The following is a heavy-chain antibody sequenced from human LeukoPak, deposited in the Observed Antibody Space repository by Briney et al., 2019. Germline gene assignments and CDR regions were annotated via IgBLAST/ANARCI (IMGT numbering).Heavy chain of an antibody. Sequence: GGSLRLSCAASGFTFSSYWMSWVRQAPGKGLEWVANIKQDGSEKYYVDSVKGRFTISRDNAKNSLYLQMNSLRAEDTAVYYCARLAGAGSSGFDYWGQGTLVTVSS. V-gene: IGHV3-7*01. CDR2: IKQDGSEK. CDR3: ARLAGAGSSGFDY. J-gene: IGHJ4*02. D-gene: IGHD1-26*01. CDR1: GFTFSSYW.